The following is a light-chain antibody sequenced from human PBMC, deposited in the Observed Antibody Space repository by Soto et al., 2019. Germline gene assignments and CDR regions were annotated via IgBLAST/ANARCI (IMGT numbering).Light chain of an antibody. CDR1: QSVSSN. Sequence: EIVLTQSPDTLSFSPGERATLSCRASQSVSSNLAWYQQKPGQAPRLLIYGASSRATGIPARFSGSGSGTDFTLTISSLEPEDFAVYYCQQRSNWPSITFGQGTRLEIK. J-gene: IGKJ5*01. V-gene: IGKV3-11*01. CDR2: GAS. CDR3: QQRSNWPSIT.